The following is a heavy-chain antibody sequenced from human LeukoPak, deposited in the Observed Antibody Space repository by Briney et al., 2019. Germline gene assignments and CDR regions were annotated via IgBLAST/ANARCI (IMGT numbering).Heavy chain of an antibody. V-gene: IGHV3-64D*09. CDR3: VVCYLSALDI. CDR2: ISSNGGST. D-gene: IGHD2-2*01. CDR1: GFTSSSYA. J-gene: IGHJ3*02. Sequence: GGSLRLSCSASGFTSSSYAMHWVRQAPGKGLEYVSAISSNGGSTYYADSVKGRFTISRDNYKNTLNLQMSSLRAEDTAVYYCVVCYLSALDIWGQGTMVTVSS.